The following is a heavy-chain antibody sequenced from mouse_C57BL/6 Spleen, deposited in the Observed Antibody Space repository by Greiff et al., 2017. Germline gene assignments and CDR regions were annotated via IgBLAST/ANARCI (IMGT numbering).Heavy chain of an antibody. J-gene: IGHJ2*01. Sequence: QVQLQQPGAELVRPGSSVKLSCKASGYTFTSYCMRWVKQRPRQGLEWIGNIVPSGSDTDYNQKFKDKATLTVDKSSSTAYMQRSSLTSEDSAVYYCARGSTVVAFDYWGQGTTLTVSS. CDR2: IVPSGSDT. D-gene: IGHD1-1*01. CDR3: ARGSTVVAFDY. CDR1: GYTFTSYC. V-gene: IGHV1-52*01.